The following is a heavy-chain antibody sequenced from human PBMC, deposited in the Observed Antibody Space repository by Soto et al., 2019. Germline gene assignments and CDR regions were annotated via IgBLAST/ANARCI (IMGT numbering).Heavy chain of an antibody. CDR1: GYTFTSYD. Sequence: ASVKVSCKASGYTFTSYDINWVRQATGQGLELMGWMNPNSGNTGYAQKFQGRVTMTRNTSISTAYMELSSLRSEDTAVYYYARVIQRQGWGDYYYYMDVWGKGTTVTVSS. D-gene: IGHD5-18*01. V-gene: IGHV1-8*01. CDR3: ARVIQRQGWGDYYYYMDV. J-gene: IGHJ6*03. CDR2: MNPNSGNT.